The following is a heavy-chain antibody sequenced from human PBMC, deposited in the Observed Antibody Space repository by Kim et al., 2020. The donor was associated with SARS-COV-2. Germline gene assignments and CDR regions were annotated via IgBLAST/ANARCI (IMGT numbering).Heavy chain of an antibody. CDR3: ARAPSSISYAMDV. V-gene: IGHV4-31*02. D-gene: IGHD2-2*01. J-gene: IGHJ6*02. Sequence: YNPSLKIRVTISVDTSKDQFSLKLTSVTAADTAIYYCARAPSSISYAMDVWGQGTTVTVSS.